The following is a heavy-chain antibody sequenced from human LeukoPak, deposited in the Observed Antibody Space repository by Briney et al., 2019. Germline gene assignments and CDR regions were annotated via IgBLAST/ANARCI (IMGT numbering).Heavy chain of an antibody. J-gene: IGHJ4*02. V-gene: IGHV1-69*04. CDR3: ARVDGSYLLDY. CDR1: GGTFSSYA. Sequence: GSSVKVSCKASGGTFSSYAISWVRQAPGQGLEWMGRIIPILGIANHAQKFQGRVTITADKSTSTAYMELSSLRSEDTAVYYCARVDGSYLLDYWGQGTLVTVSS. D-gene: IGHD1-26*01. CDR2: IIPILGIA.